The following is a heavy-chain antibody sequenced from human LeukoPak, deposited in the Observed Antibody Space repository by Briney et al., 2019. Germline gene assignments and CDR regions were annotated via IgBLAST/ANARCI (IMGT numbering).Heavy chain of an antibody. Sequence: GGSLRLSCAASGFTFDGFAMHWVRQAPGEGLKWVSGISWNSATIGYADSVKGRFTISRDNAKNYLYLQMNSLTAEDSAFYYCAKGDRNSYYSFDFWGQGALATVSS. V-gene: IGHV3-9*01. D-gene: IGHD1-26*01. J-gene: IGHJ4*02. CDR1: GFTFDGFA. CDR3: AKGDRNSYYSFDF. CDR2: ISWNSATI.